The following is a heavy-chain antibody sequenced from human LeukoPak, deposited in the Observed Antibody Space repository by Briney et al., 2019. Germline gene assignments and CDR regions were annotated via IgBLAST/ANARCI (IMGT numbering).Heavy chain of an antibody. J-gene: IGHJ4*02. V-gene: IGHV3-66*01. CDR1: GFTVNTNH. D-gene: IGHD3-3*01. Sequence: QPGGSLRLSCAASGFTVNTNHMHWVRQAPGKGLEWVSTFYNSGSIYYLDSVKGRFTISRDSFKNTLYLQMNSLRAEDTAVYYCARAVSSGYYNLYFDYWGQGILVTVSS. CDR3: ARAVSSGYYNLYFDY. CDR2: FYNSGSI.